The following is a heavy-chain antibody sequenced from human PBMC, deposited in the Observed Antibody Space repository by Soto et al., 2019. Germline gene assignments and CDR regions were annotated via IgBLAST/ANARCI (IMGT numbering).Heavy chain of an antibody. J-gene: IGHJ5*02. CDR1: GFSLSTSGVG. V-gene: IGHV2-5*02. CDR3: AHRHIPDMTTVTTPFDP. Sequence: QITLKESGPTLVKPTQTLTLTCTFSGFSLSTSGVGVGWIRQPPGKALEWLALIYWDDDKRYSPPLKSRLTIPKDTSKNQVVLTMTTMDPVDTATYYCAHRHIPDMTTVTTPFDPWGQGTLVTVSS. D-gene: IGHD4-17*01. CDR2: IYWDDDK.